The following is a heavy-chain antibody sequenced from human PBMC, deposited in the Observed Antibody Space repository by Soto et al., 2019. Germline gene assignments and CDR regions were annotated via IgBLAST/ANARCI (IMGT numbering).Heavy chain of an antibody. Sequence: VASLQVSCKASGYTFTSYGISWVRQAPGQGLEWMGGIIPIFGTANYAQKFQGRVTITADRSTSTAYMELSSLRSEDTAVYYCAREETSMEFDPWGQGTLVTGSS. D-gene: IGHD2-2*01. J-gene: IGHJ5*02. V-gene: IGHV1-69*06. CDR3: AREETSMEFDP. CDR1: GYTFTSYG. CDR2: IIPIFGTA.